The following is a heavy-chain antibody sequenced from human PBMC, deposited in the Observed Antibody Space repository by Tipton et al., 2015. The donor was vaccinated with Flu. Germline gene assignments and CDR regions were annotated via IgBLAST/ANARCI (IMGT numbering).Heavy chain of an antibody. D-gene: IGHD3-10*01. CDR2: ISHSGRT. CDR3: ARTTYYYGSGSSDY. J-gene: IGHJ4*02. CDR1: NYSISSAYY. Sequence: TLSLTCAVCNYSISSAYYWGWIRQPPGKGLEWIGCISHSGRTHYNPSLKSRVTISVDMAKNQFSQRLSSVTAADTAVYYCARTTYYYGSGSSDYWGQGTLVTVSS. V-gene: IGHV4-38-2*01.